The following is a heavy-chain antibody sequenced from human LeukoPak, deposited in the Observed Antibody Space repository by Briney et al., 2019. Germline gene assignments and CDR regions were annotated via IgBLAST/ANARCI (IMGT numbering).Heavy chain of an antibody. D-gene: IGHD5-12*01. J-gene: IGHJ4*02. Sequence: ASVTVSCKASRYTFSNYDINWVRQATGQGLEWMGWMSPNSGNTGYAQKFQGRVTMTRNTSISTAYMELSSLRSEDTAVYYCARDSYDSGFDYWGQGTLVTVSS. CDR3: ARDSYDSGFDY. V-gene: IGHV1-8*01. CDR1: RYTFSNYD. CDR2: MSPNSGNT.